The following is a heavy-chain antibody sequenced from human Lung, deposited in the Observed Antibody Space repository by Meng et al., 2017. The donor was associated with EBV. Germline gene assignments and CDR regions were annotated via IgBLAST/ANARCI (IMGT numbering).Heavy chain of an antibody. D-gene: IGHD6-6*01. Sequence: QHSGPGRVKPSQTLSLTCLVSGGYIRLGTSYWSWSRQPHGKGLEWIGYIYDSGSTSYNPSLMSRVTISVDTSRNQFSLKLTSVTAADTAVYYCAREYSSSSGLPGPWGQGTLVTVSS. V-gene: IGHV4-30-4*08. J-gene: IGHJ5*02. CDR2: IYDSGST. CDR3: AREYSSSSGLPGP. CDR1: GGYIRLGTSY.